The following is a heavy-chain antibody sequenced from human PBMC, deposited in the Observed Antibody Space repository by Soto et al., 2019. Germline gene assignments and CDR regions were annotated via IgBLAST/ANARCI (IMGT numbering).Heavy chain of an antibody. J-gene: IGHJ6*02. CDR3: SRVHYCIGTSCYAYYYYYGMDV. Sequence: QVQLQESGPGLVKPSQTLSLTCTVSGGSISSGHYYWSWIRQPPGKGLEWIGYIYYSGSTNYNPALKSRVTISGDTSKPYFSPKLSSVSAAHMAVYYRSRVHYCIGTSCYAYYYYYGMDVWGQGTTVTVPS. D-gene: IGHD2-2*01. CDR2: IYYSGST. CDR1: GGSISSGHYY. V-gene: IGHV4-30-4*01.